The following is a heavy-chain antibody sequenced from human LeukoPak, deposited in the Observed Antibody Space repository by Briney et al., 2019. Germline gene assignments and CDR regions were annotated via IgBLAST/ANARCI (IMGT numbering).Heavy chain of an antibody. V-gene: IGHV3-7*05. CDR1: GFTFSSHW. CDR2: INQDGTEK. Sequence: PGGSLRLSCVASGFTFSSHWMSWVRQAPQEGLEWVANINQDGTEKDHVDSVKGRFTISRDNAKNSLYLQMHSLRAEDTAVYYCARDGVARGIYFDYWGQGTLVTVSS. D-gene: IGHD1-26*01. J-gene: IGHJ4*02. CDR3: ARDGVARGIYFDY.